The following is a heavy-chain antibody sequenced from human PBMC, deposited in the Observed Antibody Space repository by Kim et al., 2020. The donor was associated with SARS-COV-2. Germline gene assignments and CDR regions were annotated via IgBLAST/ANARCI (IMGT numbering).Heavy chain of an antibody. V-gene: IGHV5-10-1*01. CDR1: GYSFTSYW. CDR3: ASTYSSGWYYFDY. J-gene: IGHJ4*02. D-gene: IGHD6-19*01. CDR2: IDPSDSYT. Sequence: GESLKISCKGSGYSFTSYWISWVRQMPGKGLEWMGRIDPSDSYTNYSPSFQGHVTISADKSISTAYLQWSSLKASDTAMYYCASTYSSGWYYFDYWGQGTLVTVSS.